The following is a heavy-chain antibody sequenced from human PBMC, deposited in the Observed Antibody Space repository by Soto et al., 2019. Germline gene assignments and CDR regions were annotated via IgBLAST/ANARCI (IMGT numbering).Heavy chain of an antibody. CDR3: ASGGITIFGVVREYYYYGMDV. J-gene: IGHJ6*02. V-gene: IGHV1-69*06. CDR2: IIPIFGTA. Sequence: QVQLVQSGAEVKKPGSSVKVSCKASGGTFSSYAISWVRQAPGQGLEWMGGIIPIFGTANYAQKFQGRVTITADKSTSTAYMELSRLRSEDTAVYYCASGGITIFGVVREYYYYGMDVWGQGTTVTVSS. D-gene: IGHD3-3*01. CDR1: GGTFSSYA.